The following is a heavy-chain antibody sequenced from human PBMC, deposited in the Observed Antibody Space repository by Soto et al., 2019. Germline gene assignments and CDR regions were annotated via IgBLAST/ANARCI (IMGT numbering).Heavy chain of an antibody. CDR3: ARDCSSTSCYYHYYYGMDV. D-gene: IGHD2-2*01. CDR2: IIPIFGTA. Sequence: ASVKVSCKASGGTFSSYAISWVRQAPGQGLEWMGGIIPIFGTANYAQKFQGRVTITADESTSTAYMELSSLRSEDTAVYYCARDCSSTSCYYHYYYGMDVWGQGTTVTVSS. J-gene: IGHJ6*02. V-gene: IGHV1-69*13. CDR1: GGTFSSYA.